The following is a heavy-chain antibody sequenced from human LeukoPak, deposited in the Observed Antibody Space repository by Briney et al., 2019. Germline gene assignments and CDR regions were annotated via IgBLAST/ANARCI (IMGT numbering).Heavy chain of an antibody. D-gene: IGHD2-15*01. CDR3: ARARYCSGGSCYSGPFDY. Sequence: ASVKVSCKASGYTFTGYYMHWVRQAPGQGPEWMGWINPNSGGTNYAQKFQGRVTMTRDTSISTAYMELSRLRSDDTAVYYCARARYCSGGSCYSGPFDYWGQGTLVTVSS. V-gene: IGHV1-2*02. CDR1: GYTFTGYY. CDR2: INPNSGGT. J-gene: IGHJ4*02.